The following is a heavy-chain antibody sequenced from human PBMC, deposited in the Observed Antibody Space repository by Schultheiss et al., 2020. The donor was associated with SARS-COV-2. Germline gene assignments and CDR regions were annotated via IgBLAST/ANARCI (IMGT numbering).Heavy chain of an antibody. CDR2: IYPVDSDT. V-gene: IGHV5-51*01. CDR3: ARHDYDIFTGSPFDP. D-gene: IGHD3-9*01. Sequence: GESLKISCKGSGYSFANYWIAWVRQMPGKGLEWMGTIYPVDSDTRYSPSFQGQVTISADKSIGTAYLQWNSLKASDTAMYYCARHDYDIFTGSPFDPWGQGTLVTVSS. J-gene: IGHJ5*02. CDR1: GYSFANYW.